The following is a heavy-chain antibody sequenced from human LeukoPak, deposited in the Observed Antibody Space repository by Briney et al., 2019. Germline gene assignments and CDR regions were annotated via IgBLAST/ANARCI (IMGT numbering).Heavy chain of an antibody. D-gene: IGHD2-15*01. CDR3: ASPYCSGGSCYISGYFQH. J-gene: IGHJ1*01. V-gene: IGHV3-30*04. Sequence: GGSLRLSCAASGFTFSSYAMHWVRQAPGKGLEWVAVISYDGSNKYYADSVKGRFTISRDNSKNTLYLQMNSLRAEDTAVYYCASPYCSGGSCYISGYFQHWGQGTLVTVSS. CDR1: GFTFSSYA. CDR2: ISYDGSNK.